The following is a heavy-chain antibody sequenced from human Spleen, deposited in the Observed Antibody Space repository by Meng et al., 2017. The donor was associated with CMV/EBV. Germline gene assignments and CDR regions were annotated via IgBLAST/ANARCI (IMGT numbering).Heavy chain of an antibody. CDR1: GYTFTSFG. CDR3: ARDHPYIEGATPLYFYGMDV. J-gene: IGHJ6*02. Sequence: ASVKVSCKASGYTFTSFGINWVRQAPGQGLEWMGWISVYNDNTKYVEKVQDRITMTTDTSTSTAYMELRSLRSDDTAVYYCARDHPYIEGATPLYFYGMDVWGQGTTVTVSS. CDR2: ISVYNDNT. D-gene: IGHD1-26*01. V-gene: IGHV1-18*01.